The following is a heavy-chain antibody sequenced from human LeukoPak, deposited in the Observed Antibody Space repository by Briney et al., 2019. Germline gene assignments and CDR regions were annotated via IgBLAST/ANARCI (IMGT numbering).Heavy chain of an antibody. V-gene: IGHV4-59*01. CDR1: GGSISSYY. J-gene: IGHJ4*02. CDR3: ARGFDYGDYDY. D-gene: IGHD4-17*01. CDR2: IYYSGST. Sequence: PSETLSLTCTVSGGSISSYYWSWIRQPPGKGLEWIGYIYYSGSTNYNPSLKSRVTISVDTSKNQFSLKLSSVTAADAAVYYCARGFDYGDYDYWGQGTLVTVSS.